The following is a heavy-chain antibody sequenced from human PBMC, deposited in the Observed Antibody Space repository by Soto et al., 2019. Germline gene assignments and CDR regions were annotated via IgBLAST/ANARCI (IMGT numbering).Heavy chain of an antibody. CDR2: ISAYNGNT. J-gene: IGHJ4*02. CDR3: AREPNYFDY. CDR1: GYSLTSYG. V-gene: IGHV1-18*01. Sequence: ASVRVSCKASGYSLTSYGISWVRQAPGQGLEWMGWISAYNGNTKYAQKLQGRVTMTTDTSTSTAYMELRSLRSDDTAVYYCAREPNYFDYWGQGTLVTVSS.